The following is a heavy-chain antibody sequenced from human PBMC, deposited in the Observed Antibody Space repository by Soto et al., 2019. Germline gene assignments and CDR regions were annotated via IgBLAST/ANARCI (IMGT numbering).Heavy chain of an antibody. CDR3: AREARETVGDGYWCDP. CDR1: GDSFSGYY. CDR2: VYTTGNT. D-gene: IGHD2-21*02. Sequence: QVQLQESCPGLVKPSETLSLTCSVSGDSFSGYYWSWIRQPAGKGLEWIGRVYTTGNTDYNPSLKSRVTVSVDTSKSQFSVKVSSVTAADTAVYYCAREARETVGDGYWCDPWGQGTLVTVSS. V-gene: IGHV4-4*07. J-gene: IGHJ5*02.